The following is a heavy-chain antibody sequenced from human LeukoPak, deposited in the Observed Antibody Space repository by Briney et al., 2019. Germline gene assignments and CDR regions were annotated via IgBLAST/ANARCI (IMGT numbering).Heavy chain of an antibody. D-gene: IGHD3-22*01. CDR3: ARRASYYYDSSGIKYFQH. CDR2: INHSGST. Sequence: SETLSLTCAVYGGSFSGYYWSWVRQPPGKGVEWIGEINHSGSTNYNPSLKSRVTISVDTSKNQFSLKLSSVTAADTAVYYCARRASYYYDSSGIKYFQHWGQGTLVTVSS. V-gene: IGHV4-34*01. J-gene: IGHJ1*01. CDR1: GGSFSGYY.